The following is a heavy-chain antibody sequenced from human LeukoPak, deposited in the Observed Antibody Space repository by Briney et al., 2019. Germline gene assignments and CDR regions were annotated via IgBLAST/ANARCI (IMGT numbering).Heavy chain of an antibody. CDR2: IYYSGST. CDR3: AREIVGATWGVWFDP. J-gene: IGHJ5*02. CDR1: GGSISSYY. D-gene: IGHD1-26*01. Sequence: KPSETLSLTCTVSGGSISSYYWSWIRQPPGKGLEWIGYIYYSGSTNYNPSLKSRVTISVDTSKNQFSLKLSSVTAADTAVYYCAREIVGATWGVWFDPWGQGTLVTVSS. V-gene: IGHV4-59*12.